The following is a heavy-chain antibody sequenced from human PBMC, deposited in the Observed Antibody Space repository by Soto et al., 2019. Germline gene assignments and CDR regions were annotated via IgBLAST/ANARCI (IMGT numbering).Heavy chain of an antibody. CDR3: ARGYGDYAWWGHLTGMDV. V-gene: IGHV1-69*13. J-gene: IGHJ6*02. CDR1: GGTFSSYA. CDR2: IIPIFGTA. Sequence: SVKVSCKASGGTFSSYAISWVRQAPGQGLEWMGGIIPIFGTANYAQKFQGRVTITADESTSTAYMELSSLRSEDTAVYYCARGYGDYAWWGHLTGMDVWGQGTTVPVSS. D-gene: IGHD4-17*01.